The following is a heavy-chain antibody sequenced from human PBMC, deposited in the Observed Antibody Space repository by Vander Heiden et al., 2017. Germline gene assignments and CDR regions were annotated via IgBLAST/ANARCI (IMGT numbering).Heavy chain of an antibody. CDR2: IYSGGST. D-gene: IGHD3-22*01. CDR3: ARFRSYYDSSGFLNWFDP. CDR1: GFTVSSNY. J-gene: IGHJ5*02. V-gene: IGHV3-53*01. Sequence: EVQLVESGGGLIQPGGSLRLSCAASGFTVSSNYMSWVRQAPGKGLELVSVIYSGGSTYYADSVKGRFTISRDNSKNTLYLQMNSLRAEDTAVYYCARFRSYYDSSGFLNWFDPWGQGTLVTVSS.